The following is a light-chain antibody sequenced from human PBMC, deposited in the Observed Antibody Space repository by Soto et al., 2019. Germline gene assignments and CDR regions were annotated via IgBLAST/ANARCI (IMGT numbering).Light chain of an antibody. CDR3: QQSYSNPWT. CDR1: QSISSW. J-gene: IGKJ1*01. CDR2: DAS. Sequence: GDRVTITCRASQSISSWLAWYQQKPGKAPKLLIYDASSLESGVPSRFSGSGSGTDFTLTISSLQPEDFETYYCQQSYSNPWTFGQGTKVDIK. V-gene: IGKV1-5*01.